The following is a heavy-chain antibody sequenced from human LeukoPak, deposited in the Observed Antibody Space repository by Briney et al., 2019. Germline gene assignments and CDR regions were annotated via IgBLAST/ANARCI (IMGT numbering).Heavy chain of an antibody. Sequence: GGSLRLSCAASGFTFSSYAMSWVRQAPGKGLEWVSAISGSGGSTYYADSVKGRFTISRDNSKNTLYLQMYSLRAEDTAVYYCAKGSTYYYDSSGQYYFDYWGQGTLVTVSS. CDR3: AKGSTYYYDSSGQYYFDY. CDR1: GFTFSSYA. D-gene: IGHD3-22*01. J-gene: IGHJ4*02. CDR2: ISGSGGST. V-gene: IGHV3-23*01.